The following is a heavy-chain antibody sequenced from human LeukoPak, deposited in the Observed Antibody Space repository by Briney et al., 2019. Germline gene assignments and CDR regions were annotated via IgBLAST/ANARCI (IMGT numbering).Heavy chain of an antibody. CDR3: ARQGYSSSSGGQVFYGMDV. V-gene: IGHV4-59*08. CDR1: GGSMNSYY. CDR2: IYYSGST. D-gene: IGHD6-6*01. J-gene: IGHJ6*02. Sequence: SETLSLTCTVSGGSMNSYYWSWIRQPPGKGLEWIGYIYYSGSTNYNPSLKSRVTISVDTSKNQFSLKMNSVTAADTAVYYCARQGYSSSSGGQVFYGMDVWGQGTTVTVSS.